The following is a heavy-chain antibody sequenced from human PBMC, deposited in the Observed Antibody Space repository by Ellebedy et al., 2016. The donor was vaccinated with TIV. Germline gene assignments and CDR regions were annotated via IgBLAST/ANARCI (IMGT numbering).Heavy chain of an antibody. Sequence: MPSETLSLTCGVSGGSIDSDNYWSWVRQPPGKGLEWIGEVYRDGHTNYNPSLKSRVTISLDQSKNQFSLNLKSMTAADTAMYYCAKDWTRGGGYFVSWFDPWGQGTLVTVSS. CDR3: AKDWTRGGGYFVSWFDP. V-gene: IGHV4-4*02. J-gene: IGHJ5*02. D-gene: IGHD5-12*01. CDR1: GGSIDSDNY. CDR2: VYRDGHT.